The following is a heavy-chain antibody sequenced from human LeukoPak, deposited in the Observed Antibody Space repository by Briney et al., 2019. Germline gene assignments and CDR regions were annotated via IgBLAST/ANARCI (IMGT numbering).Heavy chain of an antibody. V-gene: IGHV3-7*01. D-gene: IGHD2-2*02. CDR2: IKQDGSEK. Sequence: QSGGSLRLSCAASGFPFSSYWMSWVRQAPGKGLEWVANIKQDGSEKYYVDSVKGRFTISRDNAKNSLYLQMSSLRAEDTAVYYCARDGHCSGTSCYNDAFDIWGQGTMVTVSS. CDR3: ARDGHCSGTSCYNDAFDI. J-gene: IGHJ3*02. CDR1: GFPFSSYW.